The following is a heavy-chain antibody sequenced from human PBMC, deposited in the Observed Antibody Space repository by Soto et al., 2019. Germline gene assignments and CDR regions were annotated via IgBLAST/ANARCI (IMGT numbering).Heavy chain of an antibody. CDR2: ISGDNGNT. CDR1: GYTFTNYG. Sequence: QIQLVQSGAEVRKPGASVKVSCKASGYTFTNYGIGWVRQAPGQGLEWMGWISGDNGNTNYAEKVQGRVTMTTDTSTSTAYMELRSLRSDDTAVYYCAKAPVLLLYGGWFDPWGQGTLVSVSS. D-gene: IGHD3-22*01. V-gene: IGHV1-18*04. CDR3: AKAPVLLLYGGWFDP. J-gene: IGHJ5*02.